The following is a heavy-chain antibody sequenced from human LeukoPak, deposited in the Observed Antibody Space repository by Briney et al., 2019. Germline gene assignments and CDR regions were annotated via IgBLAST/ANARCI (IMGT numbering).Heavy chain of an antibody. CDR2: INPNSGGT. D-gene: IGHD3-10*01. CDR1: GYTFTGYY. V-gene: IGHV1-2*04. Sequence: ASVKVSCKASGYTFTGYYMHWVRQAPGQGLEWMGWINPNSGGTNYAQKFQGWVTMTRDTSISTAYMELSRLRSDDTAVYYCARGGSLLWFGELLTRWYDWFDPWGQGTLVTVSS. J-gene: IGHJ5*02. CDR3: ARGGSLLWFGELLTRWYDWFDP.